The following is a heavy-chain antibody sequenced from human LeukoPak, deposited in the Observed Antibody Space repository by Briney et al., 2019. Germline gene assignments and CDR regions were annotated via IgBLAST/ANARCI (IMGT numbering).Heavy chain of an antibody. D-gene: IGHD6-13*01. CDR3: AREATRYSSSWYDY. CDR1: GFTFSSYS. Sequence: GGSLRLSCAASGFTFSSYSMNWVRQAPGKGLEWVSYISSSSSTIYYADSVKGRFTISRDNAKNSLYLQMNSLRAEDTAVYYCAREATRYSSSWYDYWGQGTLVTVSS. CDR2: ISSSSSTI. J-gene: IGHJ4*02. V-gene: IGHV3-48*04.